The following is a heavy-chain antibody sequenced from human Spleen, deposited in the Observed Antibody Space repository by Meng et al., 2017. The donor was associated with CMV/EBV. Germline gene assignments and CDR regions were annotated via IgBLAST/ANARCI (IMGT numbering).Heavy chain of an antibody. Sequence: GGSLRLSCAASGFTFSTYAMSWVRQAPGKGLEWVSAISGSGGSTYYADSVQGRFTISRDNAKNTLYLQMNNLRAEDTAVYYCARGGSSWLDVDYWGQGTLVTVSS. CDR3: ARGGSSWLDVDY. D-gene: IGHD6-13*01. CDR2: ISGSGGST. J-gene: IGHJ4*02. CDR1: GFTFSTYA. V-gene: IGHV3-23*01.